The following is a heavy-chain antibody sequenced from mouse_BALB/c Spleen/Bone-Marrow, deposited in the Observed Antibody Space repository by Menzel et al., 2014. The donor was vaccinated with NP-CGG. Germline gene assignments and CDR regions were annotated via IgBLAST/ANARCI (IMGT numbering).Heavy chain of an antibody. CDR3: GRSSKNTEGFAY. Sequence: QVQLKDSRPGLVAPSQSLSITCTVSGFSLTSYGVHWVRQPPGKGLEWLGVIWAGGSTNYNSALMSRLSISKDNSKSXVFLKMNSSQTEYPALYYRGRSSKNTEGFAYWGQGTLVTVSA. D-gene: IGHD5-2*01. CDR1: GFSLTSYG. CDR2: IWAGGST. J-gene: IGHJ3*01. V-gene: IGHV2-9*02.